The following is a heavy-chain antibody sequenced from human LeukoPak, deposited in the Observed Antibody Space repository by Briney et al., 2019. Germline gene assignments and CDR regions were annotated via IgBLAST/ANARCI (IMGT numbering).Heavy chain of an antibody. V-gene: IGHV3-23*01. CDR2: ISGSNGST. D-gene: IGHD3-10*01. CDR3: AKFRLPGSGRYHDAFEI. CDR1: GFTFTSYG. Sequence: GGSLRLSCTASGFTFTSYGMTWVRQAPGKGLEWVAAISGSNGSTYYADSVKGRSTISRDNSTNTLYMQLNTLRAEDTAVYYCAKFRLPGSGRYHDAFEIWGQGTMVTVSS. J-gene: IGHJ3*02.